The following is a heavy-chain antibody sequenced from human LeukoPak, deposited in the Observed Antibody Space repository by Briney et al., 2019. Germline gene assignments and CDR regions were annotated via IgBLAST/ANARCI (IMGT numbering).Heavy chain of an antibody. D-gene: IGHD3-10*02. CDR2: IYYSRRN. CDR3: ARDQGVFGWLLDY. Sequence: SETLSVTSAVPGGSISSYYWSWIRQSPGKGLGWIGYIYYSRRNNYNPCLRSRVTISVHESKNQFSLKLSSVTAADPAVYYCARDQGVFGWLLDYWSQGTLVTVSS. CDR1: GGSISSYY. J-gene: IGHJ4*02. V-gene: IGHV4-59*12.